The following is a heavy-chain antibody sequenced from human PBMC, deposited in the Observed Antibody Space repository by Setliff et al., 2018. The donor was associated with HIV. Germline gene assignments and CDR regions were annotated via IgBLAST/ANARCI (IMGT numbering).Heavy chain of an antibody. V-gene: IGHV3-66*01. CDR3: ARDQGVRHWFFSYYYYGMDI. J-gene: IGHJ6*02. Sequence: GGSLRLSCAVSGFSVSNKYMTWVRQAPGKGLEWVSIIYSDDYTYYADSIKGRFTISRDSSKNTLYLQMTSLRAEDTAVYYCARDQGVRHWFFSYYYYGMDIWGQGTTVTVSS. CDR1: GFSVSNKY. CDR2: IYSDDYT. D-gene: IGHD3-10*01.